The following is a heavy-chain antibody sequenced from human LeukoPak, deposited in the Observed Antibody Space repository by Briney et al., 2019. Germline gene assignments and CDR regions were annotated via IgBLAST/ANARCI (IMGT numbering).Heavy chain of an antibody. CDR2: IYYRGNT. D-gene: IGHD3-10*01. V-gene: IGHV4-59*01. CDR1: GGSISGYY. J-gene: IGHJ5*01. Sequence: PSQTLSLTCTVSGGSISGYYWSWFRQPPGRGLRWIGYIYYRGNTNYDPSLRGRVTISLDTSKNQLSLKLASVTAADMAVYYCARGPSSLAGFGELYTDSWGQGTRATVSS. CDR3: ARGPSSLAGFGELYTDS.